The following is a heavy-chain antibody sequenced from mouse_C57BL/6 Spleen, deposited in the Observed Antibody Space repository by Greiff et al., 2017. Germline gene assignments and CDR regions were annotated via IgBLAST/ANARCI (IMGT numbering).Heavy chain of an antibody. Sequence: VQLMQSGPELVKPGASLKISCKASGFTFTDYYMNWVKQSHGKSLEWIGDINPNNGGTSYIQNFKGTATLTVDTATSKAYMELRSLTAEDTAVYDSARGWGDYAMDYWGQGTSVTVSS. CDR3: ARGWGDYAMDY. CDR2: INPNNGGT. J-gene: IGHJ4*01. CDR1: GFTFTDYY. V-gene: IGHV1-26*01. D-gene: IGHD2-3*01.